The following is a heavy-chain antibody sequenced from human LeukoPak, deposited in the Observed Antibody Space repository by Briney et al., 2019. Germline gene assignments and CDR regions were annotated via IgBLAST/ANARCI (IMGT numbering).Heavy chain of an antibody. Sequence: ASVKVSCKASGYTFTGYYMHWVRQAPGQGLEWMGWINPNSGGTNYAQKFQGRVTITRNTSISTAYMELSSLRSEDTAVYYCAIWSGYYPVDAFDIWGQGTMVTVSS. CDR1: GYTFTGYY. J-gene: IGHJ3*02. D-gene: IGHD3-3*01. CDR2: INPNSGGT. V-gene: IGHV1-2*02. CDR3: AIWSGYYPVDAFDI.